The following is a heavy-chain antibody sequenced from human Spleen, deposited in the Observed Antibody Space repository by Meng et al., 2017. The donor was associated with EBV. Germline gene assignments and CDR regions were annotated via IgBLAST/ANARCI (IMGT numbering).Heavy chain of an antibody. J-gene: IGHJ4*02. V-gene: IGHV3-23*01. CDR3: AKAVAGCSGGSCAVYYFDS. Sequence: EVQLLESGGGLVQPGGSLRLCCAASGVTFSSYAMSWVRQAPGKGLEWVSAISGSGGSTYYADSVKGRFTISRDNSKNTLYLQMNSLRAEDTAVYYCAKAVAGCSGGSCAVYYFDSWGQGTRSPSPQ. D-gene: IGHD2-15*01. CDR2: ISGSGGST. CDR1: GVTFSSYA.